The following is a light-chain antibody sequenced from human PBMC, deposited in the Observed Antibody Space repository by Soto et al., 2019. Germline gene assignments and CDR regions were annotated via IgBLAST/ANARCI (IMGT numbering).Light chain of an antibody. CDR2: GAS. V-gene: IGKV3-20*01. Sequence: EIVLTQSPGTLSLSPGETATLSCRASQSVGSNFLAWYQQKPGQAPRLLIYGASSRATGIPDRFSGSGSGTDFTLTISRLEPEDFAVYYGQQYGSSPRTFGQGTKVEIK. CDR1: QSVGSNF. CDR3: QQYGSSPRT. J-gene: IGKJ1*01.